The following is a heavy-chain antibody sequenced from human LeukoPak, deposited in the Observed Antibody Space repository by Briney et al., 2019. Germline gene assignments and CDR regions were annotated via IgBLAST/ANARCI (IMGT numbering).Heavy chain of an antibody. CDR3: ARAPGGRYQGGFDY. D-gene: IGHD2-2*01. CDR1: GFTFTTYG. V-gene: IGHV1-18*01. Sequence: ASVKVSCKASGFTFTTYGISWVRQAPGQGLEWMGWISTYNGNTNTDYAQKLQGRVTMTRDTSTSTVYMELSSLRSEDTAVYYCARAPGGRYQGGFDYWGQGTLVTVSS. J-gene: IGHJ4*02. CDR2: ISTYNGNT.